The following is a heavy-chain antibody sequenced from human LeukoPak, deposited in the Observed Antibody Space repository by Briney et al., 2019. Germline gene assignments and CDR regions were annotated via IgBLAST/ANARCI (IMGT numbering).Heavy chain of an antibody. CDR1: GGSISSSSYY. J-gene: IGHJ4*02. CDR2: IYYSGST. D-gene: IGHD3-10*01. Sequence: KPSETLSLTCTVSGGSISSSSYYWGWIRQPPGKGLEWIGSIYYSGSTYYNPSLKSRVTISVDTSKNQFSLKLSSVTAADTAVYYCARHETMVRGAPPYYSDYWGQGTLVTVSS. CDR3: ARHETMVRGAPPYYSDY. V-gene: IGHV4-39*01.